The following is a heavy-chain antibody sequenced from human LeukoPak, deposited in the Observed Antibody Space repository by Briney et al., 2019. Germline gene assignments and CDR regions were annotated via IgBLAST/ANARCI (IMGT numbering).Heavy chain of an antibody. CDR2: ISDSGGSA. V-gene: IGHV3-23*01. CDR1: GFTFNTYA. Sequence: GGSLRLSCAASGFTFNTYAMSWVRQAPGKGLEWVSAISDSGGSAYYADSVKGRFTISRDNSKNTLYLQMNSLRAEDTAVYYCAKDSAKKYDDYWGQGTLVTVSS. CDR3: AKDSAKKYDDY. J-gene: IGHJ4*02. D-gene: IGHD2/OR15-2a*01.